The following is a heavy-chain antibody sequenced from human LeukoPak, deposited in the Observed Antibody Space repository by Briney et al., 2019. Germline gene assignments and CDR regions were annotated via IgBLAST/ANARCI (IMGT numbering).Heavy chain of an antibody. J-gene: IGHJ4*02. V-gene: IGHV3-21*01. CDR3: ARGYLYSGQSPVFDY. D-gene: IGHD1-26*01. Sequence: SGGSLRLSCAASGFTFSSYSMNWVRQAPGKGLEWVSSISSSSSYIYYADSVKGRFTISRDNAKNSLYLQMNSLRREDTAVYYCARGYLYSGQSPVFDYWGQGTLVTVSS. CDR2: ISSSSSYI. CDR1: GFTFSSYS.